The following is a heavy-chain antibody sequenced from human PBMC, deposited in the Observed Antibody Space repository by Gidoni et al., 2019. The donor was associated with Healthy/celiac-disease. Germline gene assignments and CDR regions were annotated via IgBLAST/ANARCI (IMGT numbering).Heavy chain of an antibody. J-gene: IGHJ3*02. CDR3: ARELDTAMAIDAFDI. D-gene: IGHD5-18*01. V-gene: IGHV3-21*01. Sequence: EVQLVESGGGLVKPGGYLRLSGASMGLTFRTYSMNWVRQAPGKGLEGVSSISSSSSYIYYAASVKSRFTITRDNAKNSLYLQMNSLRAEDTAVYYCARELDTAMAIDAFDIWGQGTMVTVSS. CDR1: GLTFRTYS. CDR2: ISSSSSYI.